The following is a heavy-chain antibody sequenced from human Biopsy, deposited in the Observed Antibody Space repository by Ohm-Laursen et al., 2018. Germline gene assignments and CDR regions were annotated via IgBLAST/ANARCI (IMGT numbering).Heavy chain of an antibody. V-gene: IGHV3-11*01. CDR1: GFSFSDYH. CDR2: ISGGGTI. J-gene: IGHJ6*02. Sequence: SLRLSCAATGFSFSDYHMSWIRQAPGRGLEWVSYISGGGTIYYGDSMKGRVTISRDKAKNSLYLQMHSLRAEDTAVYYCARDTRWSPYSMDVWGQGTTVTVSS. CDR3: ARDTRWSPYSMDV. D-gene: IGHD4-23*01.